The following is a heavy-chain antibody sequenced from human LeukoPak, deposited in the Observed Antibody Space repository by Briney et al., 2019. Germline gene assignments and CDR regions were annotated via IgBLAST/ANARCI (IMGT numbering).Heavy chain of an antibody. CDR2: ISAGSGST. J-gene: IGHJ4*02. V-gene: IGHV3-23*01. CDR1: GFTFSTFA. CDR3: AGQTTVITPPDF. D-gene: IGHD4-23*01. Sequence: PGGSLRLSCAASGFTFSTFAMTWVRQAPGKGLEWVSAISAGSGSTYFADSVKGRFTISRDNAKNSLYLQMNSLRAEDTAMYYCAGQTTVITPPDFWGQGTLVTVSS.